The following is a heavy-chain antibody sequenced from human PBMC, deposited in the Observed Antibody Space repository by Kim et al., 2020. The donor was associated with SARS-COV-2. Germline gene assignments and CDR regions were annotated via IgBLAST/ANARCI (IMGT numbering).Heavy chain of an antibody. V-gene: IGHV4-4*02. CDR2: IYHSGST. CDR1: GGSISSSNW. J-gene: IGHJ4*02. CDR3: ARDRGTYSGYDPRGVDY. Sequence: SETLSLTCAVSGGSISSSNWWSWVRQPPGKGLEWIGEIYHSGSTNYNPSLKSRVTISVDKSKNQFSLKLSSVTAADTAVYYCARDRGTYSGYDPRGVDYWGQGTLVTVSS. D-gene: IGHD5-12*01.